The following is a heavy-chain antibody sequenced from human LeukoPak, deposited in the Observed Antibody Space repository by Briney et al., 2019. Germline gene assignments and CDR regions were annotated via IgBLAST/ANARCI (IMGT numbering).Heavy chain of an antibody. V-gene: IGHV3-74*01. CDR3: ASPRLDYVWGTYLDY. CDR1: GFTFSSYA. J-gene: IGHJ4*02. CDR2: ISTDGSTT. D-gene: IGHD3-16*02. Sequence: GGSLRLSCAASGFTFSSYAMTWVRQAPGKGLEWVSRISTDGSTTTYADSVKGRFTISRDNAKDTLYLQMNSLRAEDTAVYYCASPRLDYVWGTYLDYWGQGSLVTVSS.